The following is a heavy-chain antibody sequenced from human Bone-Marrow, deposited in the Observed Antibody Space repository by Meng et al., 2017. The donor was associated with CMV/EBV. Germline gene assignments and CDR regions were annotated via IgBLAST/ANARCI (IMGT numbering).Heavy chain of an antibody. Sequence: GGSLRLSCAASGFTFSSYEMNWVRQAPGKGLEWVSYISSSGSTIYYADSVKGRFTISRDNAKNSLYLQMNSLRAEDTAVYYCARGTYSSSWYWVGAFDIWGQGPRVT. J-gene: IGHJ3*02. CDR3: ARGTYSSSWYWVGAFDI. V-gene: IGHV3-48*03. D-gene: IGHD6-13*01. CDR2: ISSSGSTI. CDR1: GFTFSSYE.